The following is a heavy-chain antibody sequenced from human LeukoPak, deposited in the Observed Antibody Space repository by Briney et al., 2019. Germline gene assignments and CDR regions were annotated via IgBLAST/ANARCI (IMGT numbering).Heavy chain of an antibody. CDR1: GFTFSSYG. CDR3: AKGHGLSGLRRYYFDY. J-gene: IGHJ4*02. Sequence: GRSLRLSCAVTGFTFSSYGMHWVRQAPGKGLEWVAVISYEGDNQYYAASVKGRFTLCRDNSKNALSLQMNSLRVEGTAVYYCAKGHGLSGLRRYYFDYWGQGTLVTVSS. V-gene: IGHV3-30*18. CDR2: ISYEGDNQ. D-gene: IGHD3-10*01.